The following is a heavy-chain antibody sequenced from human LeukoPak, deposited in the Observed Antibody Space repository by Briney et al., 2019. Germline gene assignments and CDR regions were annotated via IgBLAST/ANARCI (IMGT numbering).Heavy chain of an antibody. CDR1: GYSISSGYY. CDR2: IYHSGST. V-gene: IGHV4-38-2*01. D-gene: IGHD2-8*01. Sequence: SETLSLTCAVSGYSISSGYYWGWIRQPPGKGLEWIGSIYHSGSTYYNPSLKSRVTISVDTSKNQFSLKLSSVTAAGTAVYYCARQPGYCTNGVCYNVWFDPWGQGTLVTVSS. J-gene: IGHJ5*02. CDR3: ARQPGYCTNGVCYNVWFDP.